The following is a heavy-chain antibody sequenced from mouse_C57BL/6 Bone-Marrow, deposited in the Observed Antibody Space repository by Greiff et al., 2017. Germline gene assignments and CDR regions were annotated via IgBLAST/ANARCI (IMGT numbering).Heavy chain of an antibody. V-gene: IGHV1-59*01. CDR3: AKGGNDVGDY. Sequence: QVQLQQSGAELVRPGTSVKLSCKASGYTFTSYWMHWVKQRPGQGLEWIGVIDPSDSYTNYNQKFKGKATLTVDTSSSTAYMQLSSLTSEDSAVYYCAKGGNDVGDYWGQGTTLTVSS. CDR1: GYTFTSYW. J-gene: IGHJ2*01. CDR2: IDPSDSYT. D-gene: IGHD2-2*01.